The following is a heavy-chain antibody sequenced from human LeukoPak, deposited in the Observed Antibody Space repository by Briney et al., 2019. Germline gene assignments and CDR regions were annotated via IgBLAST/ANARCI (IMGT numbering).Heavy chain of an antibody. Sequence: PGGSLRLSCTASGFFFSSCWMSWVRQAPGKGLEWVASINQDGSDERHADSVKGRFTISRDNAKNSVYLQVNSLRAEDTAVYYCATPKDAVTIFDNWGQGTLVTVSS. D-gene: IGHD4-17*01. CDR3: ATPKDAVTIFDN. J-gene: IGHJ4*02. CDR2: INQDGSDE. V-gene: IGHV3-7*01. CDR1: GFFFSSCW.